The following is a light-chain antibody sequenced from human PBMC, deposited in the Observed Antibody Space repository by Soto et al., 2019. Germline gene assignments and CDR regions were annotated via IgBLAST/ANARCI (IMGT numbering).Light chain of an antibody. V-gene: IGLV2-14*01. CDR2: DVS. J-gene: IGLJ1*01. CDR1: SSDVGGYNY. CDR3: SSYTSSSTYV. Sequence: QSALTQPASESGSPGQSITIFCTGTSSDVGGYNYVSWYQQHPGKAPKLMIYDVSNRPSGVSNRFSGSKSGNTASLTFSGLQAEDEADYYCSSYTSSSTYVFGTGTKLTVL.